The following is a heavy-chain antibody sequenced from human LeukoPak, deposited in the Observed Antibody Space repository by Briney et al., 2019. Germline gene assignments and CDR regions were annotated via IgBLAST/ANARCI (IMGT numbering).Heavy chain of an antibody. V-gene: IGHV4-59*01. CDR2: IYYSGST. D-gene: IGHD5-24*01. CDR3: ARGRGWLQSTPFDY. J-gene: IGHJ4*02. CDR1: GDSISTYY. Sequence: KPSETLSLTCTVPGDSISTYYWSWIRQPPGKGLEWVGYIYYSGSTNYNPSLKSRVTMSVDTSKNQFSLKLSSVTAADTAVYYCARGRGWLQSTPFDYWGQGTLVTVSS.